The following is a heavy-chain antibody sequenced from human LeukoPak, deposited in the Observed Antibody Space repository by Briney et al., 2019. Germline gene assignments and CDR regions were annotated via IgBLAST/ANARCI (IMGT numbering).Heavy chain of an antibody. D-gene: IGHD6-6*01. Sequence: ESLKISCKGSGYSFNSYWIGLVRQMPGKGLEWMGIIYPGDSDTRYSPSFQGQVTISADKSISTAYLQWSSLKASDTAMYSCARHPRGSSSRYFDYWGQGTLVTVSS. V-gene: IGHV5-51*01. J-gene: IGHJ4*02. CDR2: IYPGDSDT. CDR3: ARHPRGSSSRYFDY. CDR1: GYSFNSYW.